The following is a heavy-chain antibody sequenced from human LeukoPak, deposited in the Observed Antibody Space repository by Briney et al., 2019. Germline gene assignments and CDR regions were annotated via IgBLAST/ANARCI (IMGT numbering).Heavy chain of an antibody. D-gene: IGHD3-22*01. V-gene: IGHV1-2*02. CDR1: GYTFTGYY. CDR3: AREGDYYDSSGFFDY. J-gene: IGHJ4*02. Sequence: ASVKVSCKASGYTFTGYYMHWVRQAPGQGLEWMGWINPNSGGTNYAQKFQGRVTMTRDTSISTAYMELSRLRSDDTAVYYCAREGDYYDSSGFFDYWGQGTLVTVSS. CDR2: INPNSGGT.